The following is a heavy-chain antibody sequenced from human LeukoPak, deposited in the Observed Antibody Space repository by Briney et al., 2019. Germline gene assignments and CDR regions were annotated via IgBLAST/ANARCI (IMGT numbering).Heavy chain of an antibody. Sequence: GGSLRLSCAASGFTFSSYSMNWVRQGPGKGLEWVSTMSASDAGTYYADSVKGRFTISRDNSKNTLYLQMNSLRAEDTAVYYCAKGSAVADIYFDYWGQGTLVTVSS. J-gene: IGHJ4*02. CDR1: GFTFSSYS. V-gene: IGHV3-23*01. CDR3: AKGSAVADIYFDY. CDR2: MSASDAGT. D-gene: IGHD6-19*01.